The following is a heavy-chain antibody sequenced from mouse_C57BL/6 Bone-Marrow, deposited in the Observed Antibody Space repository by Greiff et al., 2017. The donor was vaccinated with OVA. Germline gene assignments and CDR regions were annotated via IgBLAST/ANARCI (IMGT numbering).Heavy chain of an antibody. V-gene: IGHV1-5*01. CDR1: GYTFTSYW. CDR3: TRAHYGSSPFDY. D-gene: IGHD1-1*01. Sequence: VQLQQSGTVLARPGASVKMSCKTSGYTFTSYWMHWVKQRPGQGLEWIGAIYPGNSDTSYNQKFKGKAKLTAVTSASTAYMERSSLTNEDSAVYYCTRAHYGSSPFDYWGQGTTLTVSS. CDR2: IYPGNSDT. J-gene: IGHJ2*01.